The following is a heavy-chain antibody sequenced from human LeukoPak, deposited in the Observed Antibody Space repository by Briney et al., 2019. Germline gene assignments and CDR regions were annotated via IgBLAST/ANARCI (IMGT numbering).Heavy chain of an antibody. D-gene: IGHD2-15*01. CDR1: GGSISSYF. CDR2: IYASGST. Sequence: SETLSLTCTVSGGSISSYFWSWIRQPAGKGLEWIGRIYASGSTYQNPSLRSRVTMSVDTSKNQFSLKLSSVTAADAAVYYCARGVASGGSHRARYYYMDVWGKGTTVTISS. J-gene: IGHJ6*03. V-gene: IGHV4-4*07. CDR3: ARGVASGGSHRARYYYMDV.